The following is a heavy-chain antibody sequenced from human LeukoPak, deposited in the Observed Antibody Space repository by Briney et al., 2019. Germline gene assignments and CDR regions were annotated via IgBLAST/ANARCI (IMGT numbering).Heavy chain of an antibody. CDR1: GGSISSYY. CDR2: IYYSGST. D-gene: IGHD3-22*01. J-gene: IGHJ3*02. CDR3: ARDGYDSSGYADAFDI. Sequence: SETLSLTCTVSGGSISSYYWSWIRQPPGKGLELIGYIYYSGSTNYNPSLKSRVTISVDTSKNQFSLKLSSVTAADTAVYYCARDGYDSSGYADAFDIWGQGTMVTVSS. V-gene: IGHV4-59*01.